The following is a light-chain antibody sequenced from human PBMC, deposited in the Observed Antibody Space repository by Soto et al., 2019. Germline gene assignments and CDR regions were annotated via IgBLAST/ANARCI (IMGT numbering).Light chain of an antibody. CDR3: QQTYSPPFT. J-gene: IGKJ2*01. CDR1: HTFSSF. CDR2: GAY. Sequence: DILMTQSPSSLSASVGDRVTITCRASHTFSSFLNWYQQKRGKPPTLLIYGAYNLRSGVPSRFTGSGGVAEFRLTISSLQPDDFATYYCQQTYSPPFTFGQGTSLELK. V-gene: IGKV1-39*01.